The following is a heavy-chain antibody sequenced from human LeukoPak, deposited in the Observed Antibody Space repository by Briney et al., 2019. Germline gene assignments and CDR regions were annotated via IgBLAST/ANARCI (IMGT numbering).Heavy chain of an antibody. V-gene: IGHV4-59*01. CDR1: GGSIGSYY. Sequence: SETLSLTCTVSGGSIGSYYWSWIRQPPGKGLEWIGYIYYSGSTNYNPSLKSRVTISVDTSKNQFSLKLSSVTAADTAAYYCARTYYDFWSGYYTPYYFDYWGQGTLVTVSS. CDR2: IYYSGST. CDR3: ARTYYDFWSGYYTPYYFDY. J-gene: IGHJ4*02. D-gene: IGHD3-3*01.